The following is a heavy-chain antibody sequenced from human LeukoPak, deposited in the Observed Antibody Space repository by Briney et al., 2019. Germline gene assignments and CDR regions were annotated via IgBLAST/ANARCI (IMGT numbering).Heavy chain of an antibody. Sequence: SVKVSCKASGGTFSSYAISWVRQAPGQGLEWMGGIIPIFGTANYAQKFQGRVTITTDESTSTVYMELSSLRSEDTAIYYCARARGSGSYYGHDYYYYHYMDVWGKGTTVTVSS. CDR1: GGTFSSYA. J-gene: IGHJ6*03. D-gene: IGHD3-10*01. V-gene: IGHV1-69*05. CDR3: ARARGSGSYYGHDYYYYHYMDV. CDR2: IIPIFGTA.